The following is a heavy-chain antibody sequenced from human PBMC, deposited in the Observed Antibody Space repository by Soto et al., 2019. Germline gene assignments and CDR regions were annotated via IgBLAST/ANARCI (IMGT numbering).Heavy chain of an antibody. V-gene: IGHV2-5*01. D-gene: IGHD3-10*01. Sequence: QITLKASGPTLVKPTQTLTLTCTFSGFSLSTSGLGVGWFRQPPGKALEWLALIYWNNDKRYSPSLKSSLTSTKHTSKKHVVHTMTNMDPVDTATNYCAHFYGSGTYEIDNNWFDPWGQGTLVTVSS. CDR2: IYWNNDK. CDR3: AHFYGSGTYEIDNNWFDP. J-gene: IGHJ5*02. CDR1: GFSLSTSGLG.